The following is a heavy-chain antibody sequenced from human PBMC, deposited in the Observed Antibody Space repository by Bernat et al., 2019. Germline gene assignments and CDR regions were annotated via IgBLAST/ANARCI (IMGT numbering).Heavy chain of an antibody. CDR3: ARGLRVGYFDY. J-gene: IGHJ4*02. CDR1: GGSFSGYY. CDR2: INHSGST. D-gene: IGHD2-2*01. Sequence: QVQLQQWGAGLLKPSDTLSLTCAVYGGSFSGYYWSWIRQPPGKGLEWIGEINHSGSTNYNPSLKSRVTISVDTSKNRFALKLSSVTAADTAVYYCARGLRVGYFDYWGQGTLVTVSS. V-gene: IGHV4-34*01.